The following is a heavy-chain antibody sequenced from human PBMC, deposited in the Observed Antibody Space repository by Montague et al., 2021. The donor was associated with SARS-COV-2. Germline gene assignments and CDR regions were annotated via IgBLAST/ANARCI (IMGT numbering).Heavy chain of an antibody. CDR1: GGSISSYY. D-gene: IGHD6-19*01. CDR3: ARHPSYSSACYDWFDP. Sequence: SETLSLTCTVSGGSISSYYWSWIRQPPGKGLEWIGYIYYSGSTNXNPSLKSRVTISIDTSKNQFSLKLRSVTAADTAVYYCARHPSYSSACYDWFDPWGQGTLVTVSS. CDR2: IYYSGST. J-gene: IGHJ5*02. V-gene: IGHV4-59*08.